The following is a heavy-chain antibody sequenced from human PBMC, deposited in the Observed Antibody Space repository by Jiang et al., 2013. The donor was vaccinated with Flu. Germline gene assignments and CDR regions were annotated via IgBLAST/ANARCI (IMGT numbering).Heavy chain of an antibody. Sequence: RVTITRDTSASTAYMELSSLRSEDTAVYYCARDFHLDAFDIWGQGTMVTVSS. J-gene: IGHJ3*02. CDR3: ARDFHLDAFDI. V-gene: IGHV1-3*01.